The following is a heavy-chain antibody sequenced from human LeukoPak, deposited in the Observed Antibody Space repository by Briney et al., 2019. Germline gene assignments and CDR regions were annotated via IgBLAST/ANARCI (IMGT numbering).Heavy chain of an antibody. CDR3: ARGAGFGGYSRYYMDV. CDR2: INPNSGGT. J-gene: IGHJ6*03. V-gene: IGHV1-2*02. Sequence: ASVKVSCKASGYTFTANYIHWVRQAPGQRLEWMGWINPNSGGTNYGQKFQARVTMTGDTSISTAYMELNSLRSDDTAVYYCARGAGFGGYSRYYMDVWGKGTTVTVSS. D-gene: IGHD3-16*01. CDR1: GYTFTANY.